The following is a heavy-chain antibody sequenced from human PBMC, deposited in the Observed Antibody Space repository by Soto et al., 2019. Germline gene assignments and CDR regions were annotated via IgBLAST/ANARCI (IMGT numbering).Heavy chain of an antibody. D-gene: IGHD5-18*01. V-gene: IGHV4-30-2*01. CDR1: GGSISSGGYS. CDR2: IYHSGST. J-gene: IGHJ5*02. CDR3: ARGPLVWIQLAPNWFDP. Sequence: SETLSLTCAVSGGSISSGGYSWSWIRQPPGKGLEWIGYIYHSGSTYYNPSLKSRVTISVDRSKNQFSLKLSSVTAADTAVYYCARGPLVWIQLAPNWFDPWGQGTLVTVSS.